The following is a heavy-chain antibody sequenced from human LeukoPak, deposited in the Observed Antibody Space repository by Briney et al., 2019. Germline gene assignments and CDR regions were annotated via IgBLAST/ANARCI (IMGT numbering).Heavy chain of an antibody. CDR3: ARGGARQYYFDY. CDR2: IYYSGST. D-gene: IGHD1-26*01. Sequence: KSSXXLSLTCTVSGGSISSYYWSWIRQPPGKGLEWIGYIYYSGSTNYNPSLKSRVTISVDTSKNQFSLKLSSVTAADTAVYYCARGGARQYYFDYWGQGTLVTVSS. J-gene: IGHJ4*02. CDR1: GGSISSYY. V-gene: IGHV4-59*01.